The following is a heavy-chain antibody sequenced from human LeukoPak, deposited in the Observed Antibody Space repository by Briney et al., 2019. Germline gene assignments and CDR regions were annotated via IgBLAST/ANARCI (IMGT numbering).Heavy chain of an antibody. Sequence: GGSLRLSCAASGFTFSTYWMNWVRQAPGKGLVWVSRVKNDGSSTSYADSVKGRFTISRDNNKNTLYLQMNSLRAEDTAVYYCARDLNDLLQNYRSTWYPADYWGQGTLVTVSS. V-gene: IGHV3-74*01. CDR2: VKNDGSST. D-gene: IGHD6-13*01. CDR1: GFTFSTYW. CDR3: ARDLNDLLQNYRSTWYPADY. J-gene: IGHJ4*02.